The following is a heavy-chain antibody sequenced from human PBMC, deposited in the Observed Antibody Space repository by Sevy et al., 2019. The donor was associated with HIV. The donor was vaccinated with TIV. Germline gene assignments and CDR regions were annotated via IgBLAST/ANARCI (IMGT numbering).Heavy chain of an antibody. V-gene: IGHV4-59*01. J-gene: IGHJ4*02. CDR3: ARDSTTRPRVLDY. D-gene: IGHD1-1*01. Sequence: SKTLSLTCSVSGGSISSYFWTWVRQSPGKGLEWIGNIYFTGNTDYSPSLKSRVTLSLDTSKSKFSLSLKSMTAADTAIYFCARDSTTRPRVLDYWGQGTLVTVSS. CDR2: IYFTGNT. CDR1: GGSISSYF.